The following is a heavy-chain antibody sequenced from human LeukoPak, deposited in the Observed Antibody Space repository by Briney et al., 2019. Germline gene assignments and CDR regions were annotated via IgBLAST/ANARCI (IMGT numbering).Heavy chain of an antibody. CDR1: GGSISSYY. D-gene: IGHD6-13*01. CDR2: IYTSGST. J-gene: IGHJ6*03. V-gene: IGHV4-4*07. Sequence: PSETLSLTCTVSGGSISSYYWSWIRQPAGKGLEWIGRIYTSGSTNYNPSLKSRVTMSVDTSKNQFSLKLSSVTAADTAVYYCAGTGQLVPHYYYYYMDVWGKGTTVTVSS. CDR3: AGTGQLVPHYYYYYMDV.